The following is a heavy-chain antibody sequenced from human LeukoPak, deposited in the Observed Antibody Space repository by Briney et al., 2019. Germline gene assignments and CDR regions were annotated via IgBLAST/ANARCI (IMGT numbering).Heavy chain of an antibody. V-gene: IGHV4-4*07. D-gene: IGHD2-21*02. Sequence: SETLSLTCTVSGGSISSYYWTWVRQPAGKGLEWIGRVHTSGSTNYNPSLKSRVTMSVDTSKNQFSLKLTSVTAADTAVFYCARDGGGNCGGDCYSSFFDYWGQGTLVTVSS. J-gene: IGHJ4*02. CDR2: VHTSGST. CDR3: ARDGGGNCGGDCYSSFFDY. CDR1: GGSISSYY.